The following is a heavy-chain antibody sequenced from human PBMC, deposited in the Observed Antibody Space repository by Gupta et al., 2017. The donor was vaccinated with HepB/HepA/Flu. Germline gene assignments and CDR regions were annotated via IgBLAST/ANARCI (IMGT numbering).Heavy chain of an antibody. CDR1: GFTFSSHW. CDR3: AIDPTIFGVVMIPSVSFDI. CDR2: IKQDGSEK. J-gene: IGHJ3*02. V-gene: IGHV3-7*01. D-gene: IGHD3-3*01. Sequence: EVQLVEYGGGLVQPGGSLRLSCAASGFTFSSHWMSWVRQAPRKGLEWVASIKQDGSEKYYVDSLKGRFTISRDNCKNSLYLQMNSLRAEDTAVYYCAIDPTIFGVVMIPSVSFDIWGQGTMVTVSS.